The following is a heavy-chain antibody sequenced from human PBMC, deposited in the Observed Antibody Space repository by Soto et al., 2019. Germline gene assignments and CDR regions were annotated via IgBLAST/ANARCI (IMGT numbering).Heavy chain of an antibody. CDR3: VRQGFGALHGLVDV. CDR1: GDSVSSYK. V-gene: IGHV4-59*08. D-gene: IGHD3-10*01. Sequence: QVQLQESGPGLVKPSETLSLTCTVSGDSVSSYKWSWIRQTPGKGLEWIGYIDNNGGTSYNPSLRSRVTMSVDTSTKQFSLRLNSVTAADTAVYCGVRQGFGALHGLVDVWGQGTTVTVSS. CDR2: IDNNGGT. J-gene: IGHJ6*02.